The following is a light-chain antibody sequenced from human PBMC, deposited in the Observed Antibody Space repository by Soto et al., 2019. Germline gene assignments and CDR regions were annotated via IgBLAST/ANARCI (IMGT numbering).Light chain of an antibody. V-gene: IGLV1-44*01. Sequence: QSVLTQPPSASGTPGQRVTISCSGSSSNLGSNPVSWYQQLPGTAPQLLIYSNDQRHSWVPARLSGSGSKSGTSASLAIRGLQSEDEADYYCAAWDDSLVGWVFGGGTKLTVL. CDR3: AAWDDSLVGWV. J-gene: IGLJ3*02. CDR1: SSNLGSNP. CDR2: SND.